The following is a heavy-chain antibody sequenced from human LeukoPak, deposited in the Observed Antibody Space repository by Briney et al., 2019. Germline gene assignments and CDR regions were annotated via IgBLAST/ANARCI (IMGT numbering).Heavy chain of an antibody. V-gene: IGHV4-39*01. CDR2: IYYSGST. CDR1: GGSISSIIYY. Sequence: SETLSLTCTVSGGSISSIIYYWGWIRQPPGKGLEWIGTIYYSGSTYYNVSLKSRVTISVDTSRNQFSLKLSSVTAADTAVYYCARHSRSVDYGSGSYTWDYWCQGTLVTVSS. D-gene: IGHD3-10*01. CDR3: ARHSRSVDYGSGSYTWDY. J-gene: IGHJ4*02.